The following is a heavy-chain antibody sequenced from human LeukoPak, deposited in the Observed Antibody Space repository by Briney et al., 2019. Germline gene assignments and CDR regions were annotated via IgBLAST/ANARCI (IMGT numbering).Heavy chain of an antibody. CDR1: GDSIRSGSFH. J-gene: IGHJ1*01. D-gene: IGHD4-23*01. Sequence: SETLPLTCSVSGDSIRSGSFHWNWIRQPAGKGLEWIGRIYITGSTDYNPSLQSRVTMSVDTSNNQFSLKLTSVTAADTAVYYCAKSWGYAANSLHIQHWGQGARVIVSA. V-gene: IGHV4-61*02. CDR3: AKSWGYAANSLHIQH. CDR2: IYITGST.